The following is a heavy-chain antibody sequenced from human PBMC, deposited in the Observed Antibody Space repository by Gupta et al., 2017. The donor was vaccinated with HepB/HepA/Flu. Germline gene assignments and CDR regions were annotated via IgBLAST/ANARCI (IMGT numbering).Heavy chain of an antibody. CDR1: GFTFSDYY. D-gene: IGHD6-6*01. V-gene: IGHV3-11*04. CDR2: ISSSGSTI. CDR3: ARPARGQLVREIYYYYYMDV. Sequence: QVQLVESGGGLVKSGGSLRLSCAASGFTFSDYYMSWIRQAPGKGLEWVSYISSSGSTIYYADSVKGRFTISRDNAKNSLYLQMNSLRAEETAVYYCARPARGQLVREIYYYYYMDVWGKGTTVTVSS. J-gene: IGHJ6*03.